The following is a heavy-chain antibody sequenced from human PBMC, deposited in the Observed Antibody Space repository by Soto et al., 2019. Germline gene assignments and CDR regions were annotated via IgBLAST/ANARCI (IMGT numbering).Heavy chain of an antibody. Sequence: ASVKVSCKASGYIFTNYAIHWVLQAPGQRLEWVGWINVGTGNTKYSQNFQGRVTITRDTSATTAYMELSSLRSEDTAVYYCARGAGYCSGDCWNDYYYAMDVWGQGTTVTVSS. CDR1: GYIFTNYA. J-gene: IGHJ6*02. CDR3: ARGAGYCSGDCWNDYYYAMDV. D-gene: IGHD2-21*02. V-gene: IGHV1-3*01. CDR2: INVGTGNT.